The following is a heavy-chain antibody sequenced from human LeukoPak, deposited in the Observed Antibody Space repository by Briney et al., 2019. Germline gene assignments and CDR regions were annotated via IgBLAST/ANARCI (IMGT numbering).Heavy chain of an antibody. J-gene: IGHJ4*02. CDR2: IYSGGST. Sequence: GGSLRLSCAASGFTVSSNYMSWVRQAPGKGLEWVSVIYSGGSTYYADSVKGRFTISRDNSKNTLYLQMNSLRAEDTAVYYCARDSKSYYGSGSFDYWGQGTLVTVSS. V-gene: IGHV3-66*01. CDR1: GFTVSSNY. CDR3: ARDSKSYYGSGSFDY. D-gene: IGHD3-10*01.